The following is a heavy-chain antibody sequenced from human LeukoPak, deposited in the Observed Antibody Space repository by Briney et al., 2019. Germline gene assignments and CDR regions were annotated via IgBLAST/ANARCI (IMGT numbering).Heavy chain of an antibody. V-gene: IGHV4-59*01. CDR1: GGSISSYY. Sequence: SETLSLTCTVSGGSISSYYWSWLRQPPGKGLEWIGYIYYSGSTNYNPSLKSRVTISVDTSKNQFSLKLSSVTAADTAVYYCARVRYSYGLLFDYWGQGTLVTVSS. J-gene: IGHJ4*02. CDR3: ARVRYSYGLLFDY. D-gene: IGHD5-18*01. CDR2: IYYSGST.